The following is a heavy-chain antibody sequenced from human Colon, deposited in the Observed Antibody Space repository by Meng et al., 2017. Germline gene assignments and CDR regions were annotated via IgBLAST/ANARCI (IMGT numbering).Heavy chain of an antibody. V-gene: IGHV4-4*07. J-gene: IGHJ4*02. CDR3: ARESVTVLRGLDY. D-gene: IGHD3-10*01. CDR1: GGSISSFY. Sequence: QVQLQESGPGLVKPSETLSPPCTVSGGSISSFYWSWIRQPAGKGLEWIGRINTSGSTNYSPSLKSRVTMSVDTSKNQISLNLSSVTAADTAVYYCARESVTVLRGLDYWGQGTLVTVSS. CDR2: INTSGST.